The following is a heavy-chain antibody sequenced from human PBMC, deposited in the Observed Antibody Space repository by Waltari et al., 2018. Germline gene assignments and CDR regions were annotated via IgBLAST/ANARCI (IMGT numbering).Heavy chain of an antibody. CDR2: VYTNGAT. CDR3: TRGGLPLANWFDP. CDR1: GGSISSEAYW. D-gene: IGHD2-21*01. Sequence: QVQLQESGPGLVNPSQTLSLTCTVSGGSISSEAYWWTWLRQPAGKGLEWIGRVYTNGATTSNPSLRSRAIISIDTSRDQFFLQLSSVTAADTAMYYCTRGGLPLANWFDPWGQGTLVTVSS. V-gene: IGHV4-61*02. J-gene: IGHJ5*02.